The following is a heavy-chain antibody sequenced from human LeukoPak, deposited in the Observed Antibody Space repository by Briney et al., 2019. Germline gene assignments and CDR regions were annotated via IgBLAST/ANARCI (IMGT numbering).Heavy chain of an antibody. V-gene: IGHV3-30*03. CDR2: ISYDGSNK. D-gene: IGHD3-10*01. CDR1: GFTFSSYG. Sequence: GGSLRLSCAASGFTFSSYGMHWVRQAPGKGLEWVAVISYDGSNKYYADSVKGRFTISRDNSKNTLYLQMNSLRAEDTAVYYCARDLYKSGSPTGPFDHWGQGTLVTVSS. J-gene: IGHJ4*02. CDR3: ARDLYKSGSPTGPFDH.